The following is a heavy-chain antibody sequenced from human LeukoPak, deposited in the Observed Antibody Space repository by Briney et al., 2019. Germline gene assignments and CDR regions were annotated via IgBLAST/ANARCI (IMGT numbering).Heavy chain of an antibody. Sequence: GGSLRLSCAASGFIFSNHWMHWVRQAPGKGLVWVARINVDGNSTKYADSVKGRFTISRDNAKNTLYLQMNSLRVEDTAVYSCARQLVVRTGDYFDNWGQGTLVIVSS. CDR2: INVDGNST. D-gene: IGHD7-27*01. V-gene: IGHV3-74*01. CDR3: ARQLVVRTGDYFDN. CDR1: GFIFSNHW. J-gene: IGHJ4*02.